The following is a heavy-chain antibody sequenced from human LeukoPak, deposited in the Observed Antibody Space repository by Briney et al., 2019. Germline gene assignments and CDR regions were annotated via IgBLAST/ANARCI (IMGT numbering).Heavy chain of an antibody. Sequence: PGGSLRLSCAASGFTVSSNYMSWVRQAPGKGLEWVSVIYSGGSGGITYYADSVKGRFAISRDNSKNTLYLQMNSLRAEDTAVYYCARARGGDFWSGYPTSHFDYWGQGTLVIVTS. J-gene: IGHJ4*02. CDR1: GFTVSSNY. CDR3: ARARGGDFWSGYPTSHFDY. V-gene: IGHV3-66*01. CDR2: IYSGGSGGIT. D-gene: IGHD3-3*01.